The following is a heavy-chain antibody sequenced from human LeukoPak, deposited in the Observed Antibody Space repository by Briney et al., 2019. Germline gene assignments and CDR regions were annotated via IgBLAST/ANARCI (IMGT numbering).Heavy chain of an antibody. V-gene: IGHV3-30*04. CDR2: ISNDGSNK. CDR3: AKAGSNWYYFDY. J-gene: IGHJ4*02. CDR1: EFTFSNYA. D-gene: IGHD6-13*01. Sequence: GRSLRLSCAASEFTFSNYAMHWVRQAPGKGLEWVALISNDGSNKFYADSVKGRFTISRDYSKNTVYLQMDSLRAEDTAVYYCAKAGSNWYYFDYWGQGTLVTVSS.